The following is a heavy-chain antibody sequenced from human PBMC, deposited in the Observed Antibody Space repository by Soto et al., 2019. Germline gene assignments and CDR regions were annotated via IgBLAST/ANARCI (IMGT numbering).Heavy chain of an antibody. CDR2: IWDDGSDE. CDR3: ARGVGHYYYGMDV. J-gene: IGHJ6*02. Sequence: QVQLVESGGGVVQPGRSLRLSCAASGFSFSSYGMHWVRQAPGKGLEWVSLIWDDGSDEYYADSVKGRFTISRDNSKNTRHLQMDSLSVDDTAVYYCARGVGHYYYGMDVWGQGTTVTVS. CDR1: GFSFSSYG. D-gene: IGHD3-3*01. V-gene: IGHV3-33*01.